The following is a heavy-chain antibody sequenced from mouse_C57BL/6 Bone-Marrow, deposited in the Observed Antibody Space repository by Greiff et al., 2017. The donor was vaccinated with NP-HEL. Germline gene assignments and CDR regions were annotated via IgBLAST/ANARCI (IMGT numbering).Heavy chain of an antibody. J-gene: IGHJ2*01. Sequence: VHVKQSGAELVRPGASVKLSCTASGFNITDYYMHWVKQRPEQGLEWIGRIDPEDGDTEYAPKFQGKATMTADTSSNTAYLQLSSLTSEDTAVYYCTTVLWSLFDYWGQGTTLTVSS. D-gene: IGHD1-1*02. V-gene: IGHV14-1*01. CDR2: IDPEDGDT. CDR1: GFNITDYY. CDR3: TTVLWSLFDY.